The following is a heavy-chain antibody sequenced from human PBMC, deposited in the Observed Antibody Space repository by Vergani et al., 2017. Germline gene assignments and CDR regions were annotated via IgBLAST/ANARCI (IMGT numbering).Heavy chain of an antibody. CDR1: GASIRSSNYY. D-gene: IGHD6-19*01. J-gene: IGHJ5*02. V-gene: IGHV4-39*01. Sequence: QLQLQESGPGLVKPSATLSLTCSVSGASIRSSNYYWGWIRQPPGKGLEWIASIYYNGSTYYNPSLKSLVTISVDTSKNQFSLTRSPVTAADTAVYFCARHSTVEWLVKLGWIDPWGQGIRVTVSS. CDR3: ARHSTVEWLVKLGWIDP. CDR2: IYYNGST.